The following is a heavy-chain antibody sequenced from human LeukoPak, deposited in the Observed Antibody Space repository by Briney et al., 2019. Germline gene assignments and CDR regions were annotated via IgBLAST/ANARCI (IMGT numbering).Heavy chain of an antibody. CDR3: ARGPAVGATPDY. Sequence: PGGSLRLSCAASGFTFSSYSMNWVRQAPGKGLEWVSSISSSSSYIYYADSVKGRFTISRDNAKNSLYLQMNSLRAEDTAVYYCARGPAVGATPDYWGQGTLVTVSS. J-gene: IGHJ4*02. CDR1: GFTFSSYS. V-gene: IGHV3-21*01. CDR2: ISSSSSYI. D-gene: IGHD1-26*01.